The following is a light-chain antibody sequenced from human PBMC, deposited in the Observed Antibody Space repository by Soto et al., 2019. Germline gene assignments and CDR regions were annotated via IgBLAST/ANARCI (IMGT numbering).Light chain of an antibody. CDR1: QSVLYSSNNRNY. J-gene: IGKJ4*01. CDR2: WAS. CDR3: QQYYSTPFT. Sequence: DIVMTQSPDSLAVSLGERATINCKSSQSVLYSSNNRNYLAWYQQKSGQPPKLLIYWASARESGVPDRFSGSGSGTDFTLTISSLQAEDVAAYYCQQYYSTPFTFGGGTKVEIK. V-gene: IGKV4-1*01.